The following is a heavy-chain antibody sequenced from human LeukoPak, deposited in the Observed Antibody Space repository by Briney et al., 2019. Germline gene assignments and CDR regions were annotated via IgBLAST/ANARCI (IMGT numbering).Heavy chain of an antibody. V-gene: IGHV4-4*02. J-gene: IGHJ4*02. CDR2: VNLQGST. Sequence: PSGTLSLTCGVSGGSITNTNYWTWVRQPPGKGLEWIGEVNLQGSTNYNPSLMGRVAISVDTSENHISLQLTSVTAADTAVYYCAREGGPYRPLDYSGQGTLVTVSP. CDR1: GGSITNTNY. CDR3: AREGGPYRPLDY.